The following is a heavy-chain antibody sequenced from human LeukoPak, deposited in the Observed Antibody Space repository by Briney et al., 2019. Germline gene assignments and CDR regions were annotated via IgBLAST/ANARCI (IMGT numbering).Heavy chain of an antibody. J-gene: IGHJ4*02. CDR1: GGSFSGYY. V-gene: IGHV4-34*01. Sequence: SETLSLTCAVYGGSFSGYYWSWIRQPPGKGLEWIGEINHSGSTNYNPSLKSRVTISVDTSKNQFSLKLSSVTAADTAVYYCARASPGRQFDYWGQGTLVTVSS. CDR2: INHSGST. CDR3: ARASPGRQFDY.